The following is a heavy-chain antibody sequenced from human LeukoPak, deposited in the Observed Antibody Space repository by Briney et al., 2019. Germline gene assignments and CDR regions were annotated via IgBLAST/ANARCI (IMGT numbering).Heavy chain of an antibody. CDR1: SGSISSYY. CDR3: ACLSSNGRRAFDI. Sequence: KPPETLSLTCTVSSGSISSYYWTWIRQPPRKGLGWVGYINYSGNTNHNPSLTGRVTISVDMSKSQFSLKLSSVTAADTAVYYCACLSSNGRRAFDIWGQGTMVTVSS. CDR2: INYSGNT. V-gene: IGHV4-59*08. J-gene: IGHJ3*02. D-gene: IGHD2-8*01.